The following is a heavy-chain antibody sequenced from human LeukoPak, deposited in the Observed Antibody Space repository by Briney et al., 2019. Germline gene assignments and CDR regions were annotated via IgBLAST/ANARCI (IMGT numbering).Heavy chain of an antibody. V-gene: IGHV4-4*07. Sequence: SETLSLTRTVSGGSISSHYWSWVRQPAGKGLEWIGRIYSSGSSNYNPSLKSRVTMSVDTSRKQLSLQVRSVTAADTAVYYCARGGRSYDSHGKFDPWGQGTLVTVSS. CDR3: ARGGRSYDSHGKFDP. CDR2: IYSSGSS. D-gene: IGHD5-18*01. CDR1: GGSISSHY. J-gene: IGHJ5*02.